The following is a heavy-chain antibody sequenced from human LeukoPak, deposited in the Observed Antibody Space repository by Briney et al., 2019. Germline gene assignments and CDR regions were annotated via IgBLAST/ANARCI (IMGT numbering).Heavy chain of an antibody. D-gene: IGHD3-3*01. CDR2: IYWNDDK. Sequence: KESGPTLVKPTQTLTLTCTFSGFSLSTSGVGVGWIRQPPGKALEWLALIYWNDDKRYSPSLKSRLTITKDTSKNQVVLTMTNMDPVDTATYYCAHSEAYYDFWSGYPRYYFDYWGQGTLVTVSS. V-gene: IGHV2-5*01. CDR3: AHSEAYYDFWSGYPRYYFDY. J-gene: IGHJ4*02. CDR1: GFSLSTSGVG.